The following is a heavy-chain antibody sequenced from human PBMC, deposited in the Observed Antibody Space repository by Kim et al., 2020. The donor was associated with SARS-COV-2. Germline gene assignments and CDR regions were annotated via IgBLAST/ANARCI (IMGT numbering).Heavy chain of an antibody. CDR2: IDPSGTT. V-gene: IGHV4-34*01. CDR1: GGSFSGYY. D-gene: IGHD5-18*01. CDR3: VYRGRGYRSFFDY. J-gene: IGHJ4*02. Sequence: SETLSLTCAVSGGSFSGYYWSWVRQAPGKGLEWIGEIDPSGTTNYNPSLESRVAISGDTSQDQFFLRLSSVNAADTATYYCVYRGRGYRSFFDYWGQGTLVTVSS.